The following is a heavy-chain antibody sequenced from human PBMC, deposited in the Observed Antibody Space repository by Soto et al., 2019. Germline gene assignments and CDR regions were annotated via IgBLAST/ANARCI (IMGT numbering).Heavy chain of an antibody. CDR1: GFTFRSFT. V-gene: IGHV3-21*01. Sequence: GGSLRLSCAASGFTFRSFTMNWVRQAPGKGLEWVSTISSNSAYIYYTDALRGRFTISRDNARNSLHLQMNSLRAEDTAVYYCTRDASRDSSARGWFDPWGPGTLVTVSS. D-gene: IGHD6-13*01. J-gene: IGHJ5*02. CDR3: TRDASRDSSARGWFDP. CDR2: ISSNSAYI.